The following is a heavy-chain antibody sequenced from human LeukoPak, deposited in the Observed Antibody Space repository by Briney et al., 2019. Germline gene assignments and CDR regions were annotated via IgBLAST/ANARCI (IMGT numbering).Heavy chain of an antibody. CDR3: ARDLASNSSFDY. V-gene: IGHV1-24*01. J-gene: IGHJ4*02. D-gene: IGHD4-23*01. CDR1: GYTLTELS. Sequence: ASVKVSCKVSGYTLTELSMHWVRQAPGKGLEWMGGFDPEDGETIYAQKFQGRVTMTEDTSTDTAYMELSSLRSEDTAVYYCARDLASNSSFDYWGQGTLVTVSS. CDR2: FDPEDGET.